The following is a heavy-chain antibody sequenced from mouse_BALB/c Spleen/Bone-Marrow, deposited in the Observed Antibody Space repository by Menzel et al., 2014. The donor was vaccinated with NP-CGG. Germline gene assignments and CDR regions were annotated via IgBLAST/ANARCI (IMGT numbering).Heavy chain of an antibody. D-gene: IGHD2-13*01. J-gene: IGHJ1*01. CDR3: ARDRRGLRYFDV. CDR1: GFSLTGYG. CDR2: ICGDGST. Sequence: VQLQQSGPGLVAPSQSLSITCTVSGFSLTGYGVNWVRQPPGKGLEWLGKICGDGSTDNNSPLKTRLSIIKDNSKSQVFLKMNSLQTDDTARYYCARDRRGLRYFDVWGAGTTVTVSS. V-gene: IGHV2-6-7*01.